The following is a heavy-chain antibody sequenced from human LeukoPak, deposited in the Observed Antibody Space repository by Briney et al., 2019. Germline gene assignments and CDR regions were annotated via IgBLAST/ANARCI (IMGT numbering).Heavy chain of an antibody. D-gene: IGHD6-13*01. Sequence: GASVKVSCKASGYTFTSYAVNWVRQAPGQGLEWMGWINTNTGNPTYAQGFTGRFVFSLDTSVSTAYLQISSLKAEDTAVYYCARPRLERGVTMAAADSYYYYGMDVWGQGTTVTVSS. J-gene: IGHJ6*02. V-gene: IGHV7-4-1*02. CDR2: INTNTGNP. CDR3: ARPRLERGVTMAAADSYYYYGMDV. CDR1: GYTFTSYA.